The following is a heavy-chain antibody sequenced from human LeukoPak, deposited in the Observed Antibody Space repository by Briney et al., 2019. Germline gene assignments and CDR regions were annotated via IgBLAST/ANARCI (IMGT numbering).Heavy chain of an antibody. D-gene: IGHD6-6*01. Sequence: SETLSLTCTVSGGSINSDNYYWSWIRQPPGKGLEWIGYIYYSGSTHYNPSLKSRVTISLDTSKNQFSLKLSSVTAADTAVYYCARAAARRFMDVWGKGTTVTVSS. J-gene: IGHJ6*03. V-gene: IGHV4-30-4*08. CDR1: GGSINSDNYY. CDR3: ARAAARRFMDV. CDR2: IYYSGST.